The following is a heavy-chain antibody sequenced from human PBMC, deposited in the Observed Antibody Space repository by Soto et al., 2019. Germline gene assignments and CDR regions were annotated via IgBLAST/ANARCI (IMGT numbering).Heavy chain of an antibody. CDR1: GGSFISYI. V-gene: IGHV1-69*02. J-gene: IGHJ6*03. CDR2: SIPIQGRA. D-gene: IGHD2-21*01. Sequence: QVQLVQSGAEVRKPGSSVKVSCEASGGSFISYIFTWVRQAPGQGLEWMGRSIPIQGRADYALKLQDRVTITTDRSTQTVYVELRSLRPEDTALYYCAKSLVFVDHAYMDVWGKGTTVTGSS. CDR3: AKSLVFVDHAYMDV.